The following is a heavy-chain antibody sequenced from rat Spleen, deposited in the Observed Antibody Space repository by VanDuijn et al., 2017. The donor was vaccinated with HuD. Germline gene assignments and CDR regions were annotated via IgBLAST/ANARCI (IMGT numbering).Heavy chain of an antibody. V-gene: IGHV2-32*01. CDR1: GFSLTSYH. CDR3: ARDRTYYGYSPFAY. D-gene: IGHD1-9*01. J-gene: IGHJ3*01. Sequence: QVQLKESGPGLVQPSQTLSLTCTVSGFSLTSYHVHWVRQPPGKGLEWMGVMWSDGDTSYNSALKSRRSISRDTSKSQVFLKMNSLQTEDKATYYCARDRTYYGYSPFAYWGQGTLVTVSS. CDR2: MWSDGDT.